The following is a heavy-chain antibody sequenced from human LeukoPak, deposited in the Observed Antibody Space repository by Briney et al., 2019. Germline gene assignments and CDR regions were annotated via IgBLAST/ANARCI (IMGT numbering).Heavy chain of an antibody. Sequence: SVKVSCKASGGTFSSYAISWVRQAPGQGLEWMGGIIPIFGTANYAQKFRGRVTITADKSTSTAYMELSSLRSEDTAVYYCARGSRARYDILTGYSPFDYWGQGTLVTVSS. CDR1: GGTFSSYA. CDR2: IIPIFGTA. V-gene: IGHV1-69*06. CDR3: ARGSRARYDILTGYSPFDY. D-gene: IGHD3-9*01. J-gene: IGHJ4*02.